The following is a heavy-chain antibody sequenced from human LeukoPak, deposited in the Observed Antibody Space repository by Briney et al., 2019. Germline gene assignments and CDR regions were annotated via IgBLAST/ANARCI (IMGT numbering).Heavy chain of an antibody. V-gene: IGHV3-9*01. D-gene: IGHD4-23*01. CDR1: GFTFDDYA. CDR3: AKDTYGGNSY. CDR2: ISWNSGSI. Sequence: GGSLRLSCAASGFTFDDYAMHWVRQAPGKGLEWVSGISWNSGSIGYADSVKGRFTISRDNAKNSLYLQMNSLRAEDTALYYCAKDTYGGNSYWGRGTLVTVSS. J-gene: IGHJ2*01.